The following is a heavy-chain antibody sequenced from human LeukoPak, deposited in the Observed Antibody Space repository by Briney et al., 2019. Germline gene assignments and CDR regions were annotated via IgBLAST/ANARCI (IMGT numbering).Heavy chain of an antibody. D-gene: IGHD3-22*01. J-gene: IGHJ4*02. CDR2: IKQDGSEE. CDR1: GFTFSSYW. Sequence: PGGSLRLSCAASGFTFSSYWMSWVRQAPGKGLEWVANIKQDGSEEYYVDTVKGRFTISRDNAKNSLYLQMNSLRAEDTAVYYCARDRYIAYYDSSGYYYDYWGQGTLVTVSS. CDR3: ARDRYIAYYDSSGYYYDY. V-gene: IGHV3-7*01.